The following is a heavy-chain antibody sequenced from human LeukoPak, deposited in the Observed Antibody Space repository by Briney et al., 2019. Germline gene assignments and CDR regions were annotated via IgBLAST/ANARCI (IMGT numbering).Heavy chain of an antibody. D-gene: IGHD6-13*01. CDR3: AREYSSSWQPFDY. Sequence: ASVKVSCKASGYTFTGYYMHWVRQAPGQGLEWMGWINPNSGGTNYAQKFQGRVTMTRDTSISTAYMELSRLRSADTAVYYCAREYSSSWQPFDYWGQGTLVTVSS. V-gene: IGHV1-2*02. CDR1: GYTFTGYY. J-gene: IGHJ4*02. CDR2: INPNSGGT.